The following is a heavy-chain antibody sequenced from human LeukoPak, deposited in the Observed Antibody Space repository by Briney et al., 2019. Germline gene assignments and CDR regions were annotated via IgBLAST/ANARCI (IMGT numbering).Heavy chain of an antibody. CDR1: GFTFSNYA. CDR2: ISSSSSYI. CDR3: ASIQYSSSSIPQPDY. D-gene: IGHD6-6*01. Sequence: GGSLRLSCAASGFTFSNYAMSWVRQAPGKGLEWVSSISSSSSYIYYADSVKGRFTISRDNAKNSLYLQMNSLRAEDTAVYYCASIQYSSSSIPQPDYWGQGTLVTVSS. J-gene: IGHJ4*02. V-gene: IGHV3-21*01.